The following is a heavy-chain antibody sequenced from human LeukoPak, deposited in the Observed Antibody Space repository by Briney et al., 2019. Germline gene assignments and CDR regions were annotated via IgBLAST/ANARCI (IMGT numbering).Heavy chain of an antibody. Sequence: GGSLRLSCAASGFTFSSYAMSWARQAPGKGLEWVSAIGGSGASTYYADSVKGRFTISRDNSKSTLYLQMNSLRAEDTAVYYCAKAYSSSWYPFDYWGQGTLVTVSS. CDR1: GFTFSSYA. J-gene: IGHJ4*02. D-gene: IGHD6-13*01. CDR3: AKAYSSSWYPFDY. V-gene: IGHV3-23*01. CDR2: IGGSGAST.